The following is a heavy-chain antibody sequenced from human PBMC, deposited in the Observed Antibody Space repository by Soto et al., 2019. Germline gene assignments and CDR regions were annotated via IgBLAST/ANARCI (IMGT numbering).Heavy chain of an antibody. V-gene: IGHV3-30*03. CDR2: ISCDGSSK. J-gene: IGHJ6*02. Sequence: GGSLRLSCAASGFTFSSYGMHWVRQAPGKGLEWVSAISCDGSSKYYADSVKGRFTISRDNSKNTLYLQMNSLRAEDTAVYYCARDAPASSGWYEDYYYGMDVWGQGTTVTVSS. D-gene: IGHD6-19*01. CDR1: GFTFSSYG. CDR3: ARDAPASSGWYEDYYYGMDV.